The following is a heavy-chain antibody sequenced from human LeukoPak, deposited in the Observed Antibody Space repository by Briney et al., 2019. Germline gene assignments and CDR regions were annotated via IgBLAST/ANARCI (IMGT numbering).Heavy chain of an antibody. V-gene: IGHV3-30*02. CDR1: GFTFSSYG. D-gene: IGHD6-13*01. CDR3: ARDQQLVPSALDI. J-gene: IGHJ3*02. Sequence: GGSLRLSCAASGFTFSSYGMHWVRQAPGKGLEWVAFIRYDGSSKYYADSVKGRFTISRDNAKNSLYLQMNSLRAEDTAVYYCARDQQLVPSALDIWGQGTMVTVSS. CDR2: IRYDGSSK.